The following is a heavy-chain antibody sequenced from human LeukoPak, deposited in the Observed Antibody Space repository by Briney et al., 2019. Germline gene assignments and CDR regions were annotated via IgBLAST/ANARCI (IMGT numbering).Heavy chain of an antibody. D-gene: IGHD4-23*01. CDR1: RGSISSGSYH. J-gene: IGHJ6*03. CDR2: IYTSGST. Sequence: PSETLSLTCTVSRGSISSGSYHWSWIRQPAGKGLEWIGRIYTSGSTNYNPSLKSRVTISVDTSKNQFSLKLSSVTAADTAVYYCAGPVVTGEGSYYIAVWGKGTTVTVSS. V-gene: IGHV4-61*02. CDR3: AGPVVTGEGSYYIAV.